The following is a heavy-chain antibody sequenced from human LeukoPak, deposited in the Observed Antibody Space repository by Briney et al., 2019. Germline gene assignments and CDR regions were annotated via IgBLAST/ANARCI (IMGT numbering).Heavy chain of an antibody. J-gene: IGHJ5*02. D-gene: IGHD2-8*02. CDR2: IYYSGST. CDR1: GGSISSYY. Sequence: PSETLPLTCTVSGGSISSYYWSWIRQPPGKGLEWIGYIYYSGSTNYSPSVRRRITMSVDTSKNQFSLRLSSVTAADTAVYYCARHTGLNWFDPWGQGTLVTVSS. CDR3: ARHTGLNWFDP. V-gene: IGHV4-59*08.